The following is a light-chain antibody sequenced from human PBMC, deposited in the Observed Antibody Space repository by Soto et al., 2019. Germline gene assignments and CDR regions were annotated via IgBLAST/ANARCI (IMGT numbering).Light chain of an antibody. J-gene: IGLJ3*02. CDR1: SSNIGAAYD. CDR2: GNN. V-gene: IGLV1-40*01. Sequence: QSVLTQPPSVSGAPGQKVTISCTRSSSNIGAAYDVHWYQHLPGTAPKLLIYGNNNRPSGVPDRFSGSKSGTSASLAITGLQAEDEADYYCQSYDSSLSGWVFGGGTKVTGL. CDR3: QSYDSSLSGWV.